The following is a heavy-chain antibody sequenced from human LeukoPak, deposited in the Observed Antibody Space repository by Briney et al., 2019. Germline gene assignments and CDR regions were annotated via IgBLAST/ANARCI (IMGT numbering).Heavy chain of an antibody. CDR1: GGSISSSSYY. V-gene: IGHV4-39*07. Sequence: KPSETLSLTCTVSGGSISSSSYYWGWIRQPPGKGLEWIGSIYYSGSTYYNPPLKSRVTISVDTSKNQFSLKLSSVTAADTAVYYCAREGSVWFGEFKDYWGQGTLVTVSS. J-gene: IGHJ4*02. CDR3: AREGSVWFGEFKDY. CDR2: IYYSGST. D-gene: IGHD3-10*01.